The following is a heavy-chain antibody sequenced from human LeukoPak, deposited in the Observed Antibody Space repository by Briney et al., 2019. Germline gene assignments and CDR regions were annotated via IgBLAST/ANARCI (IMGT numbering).Heavy chain of an antibody. CDR3: ARSSGVATVAARKFDY. V-gene: IGHV4-59*01. CDR2: IFYSGST. D-gene: IGHD6-6*01. CDR1: GGSTSSYY. Sequence: PSETLSLTCTVSGGSTSSYYWSWIRQPPGKGLEWIGYIFYSGSTNYNPSLKSRVTISVDTPKNQFSLKLSSVTAADTAVYYCARSSGVATVAARKFDYWGQGTLVTVSS. J-gene: IGHJ4*02.